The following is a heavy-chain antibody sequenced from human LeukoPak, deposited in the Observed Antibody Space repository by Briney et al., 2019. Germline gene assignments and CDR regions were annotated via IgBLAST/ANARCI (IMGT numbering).Heavy chain of an antibody. CDR3: AKPPYDNSGYYFYY. Sequence: PGGSLRLSCAASEFSFTNYGMHWVRQAPGKGLEWVALISYDGSTKDYADSVKGRFTISRDNSKNTLYLQMTSLRPEDTAVYYCAKPPYDNSGYYFYYWGQGTLVTVSS. V-gene: IGHV3-30*18. CDR2: ISYDGSTK. D-gene: IGHD3-22*01. J-gene: IGHJ4*02. CDR1: EFSFTNYG.